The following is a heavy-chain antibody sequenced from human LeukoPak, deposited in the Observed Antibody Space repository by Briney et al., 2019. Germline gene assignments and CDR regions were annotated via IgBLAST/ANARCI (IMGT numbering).Heavy chain of an antibody. CDR1: GFTFSSYG. CDR3: ARRGYSYADGYFDY. CDR2: IWYDGSNK. D-gene: IGHD5-18*01. Sequence: GSLRLSCAASGFTFSSYGMHWVRQAPGKGLEWVAVIWYDGSNKYYADSVKGRFTISRDNSKNTLYLQMNSLRAEDTAVDYCARRGYSYADGYFDYWGQGTLVTVSS. J-gene: IGHJ4*02. V-gene: IGHV3-33*01.